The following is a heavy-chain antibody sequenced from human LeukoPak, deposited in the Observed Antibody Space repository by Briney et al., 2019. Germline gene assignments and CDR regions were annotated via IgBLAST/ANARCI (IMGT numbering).Heavy chain of an antibody. V-gene: IGHV3-9*01. CDR1: GFTFDDYA. D-gene: IGHD3-22*01. J-gene: IGHJ3*02. CDR2: ISWNSGSI. CDR3: ANGEGYDSSDRGAFDI. Sequence: GGSLRLSCAASGFTFDDYAMHWVRQAPGKGLEWVSGISWNSGSIGYADSVKGRFTISRDNAKNSLYLQMNSLRAEDTAVYYCANGEGYDSSDRGAFDIWGQGTMVTVSS.